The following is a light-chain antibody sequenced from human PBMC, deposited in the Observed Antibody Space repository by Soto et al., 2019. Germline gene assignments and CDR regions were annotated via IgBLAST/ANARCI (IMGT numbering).Light chain of an antibody. CDR3: QQYINWT. J-gene: IGKJ1*01. CDR2: GAS. V-gene: IGKV3-15*01. Sequence: DIVMTQSPATLSVSPGERATLSCRASQNIRSDLAWYRQKPGQAPRLLMYGASIRATGIPARFSGSGSGTDFTLTISSLQSEDLAVYYCQQYINWTFGQGTKMEIK. CDR1: QNIRSD.